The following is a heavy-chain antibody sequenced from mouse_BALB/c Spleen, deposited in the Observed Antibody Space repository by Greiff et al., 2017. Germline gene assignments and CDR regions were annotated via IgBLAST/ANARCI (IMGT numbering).Heavy chain of an antibody. D-gene: IGHD2-3*01. CDR1: GFTFSSYT. J-gene: IGHJ4*01. CDR2: ISNGGGST. Sequence: EVQVVESGGGLVQPGGSLKLSCAASGFTFSSYTMSWVRQTPEKRLEWVAYISNGGGSTYYPDTVKGRFTISRDNAKNTLYLQMSSLKSEDTAMYYCARRGSDGRYYAMDYWGQGTSVTVSS. CDR3: ARRGSDGRYYAMDY. V-gene: IGHV5-12-2*01.